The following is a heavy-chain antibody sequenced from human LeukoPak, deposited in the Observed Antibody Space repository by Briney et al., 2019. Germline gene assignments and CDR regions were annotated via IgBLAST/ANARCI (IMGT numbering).Heavy chain of an antibody. J-gene: IGHJ4*02. CDR2: INPSGRT. Sequence: SETLSLTCTVYGGSFNGYYWSWIRQPPGKGLEWIEEINPSGRTNYNPSLKSRVTISVDPSKNQFSLKLSSVTAADTAVYYCARTHFIISNYFDYWGQGTLSPSPQ. V-gene: IGHV4-34*01. D-gene: IGHD3-3*02. CDR3: ARTHFIISNYFDY. CDR1: GGSFNGYY.